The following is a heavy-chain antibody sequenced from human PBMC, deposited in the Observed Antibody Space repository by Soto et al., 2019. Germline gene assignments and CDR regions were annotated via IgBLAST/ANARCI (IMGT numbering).Heavy chain of an antibody. CDR1: GFTFSSYW. D-gene: IGHD6-13*01. J-gene: IGHJ3*02. Sequence: PGGSLRLSCAASGFTFSSYWMHWVRQAPGKELVWVSRINSDGSSTSYADSVKGRFTISRDNAKNTLYLQMNSLRAEDTAVYDCSKGGSWYFAFDIWGQGTMVTVSS. CDR3: SKGGSWYFAFDI. V-gene: IGHV3-74*01. CDR2: INSDGSST.